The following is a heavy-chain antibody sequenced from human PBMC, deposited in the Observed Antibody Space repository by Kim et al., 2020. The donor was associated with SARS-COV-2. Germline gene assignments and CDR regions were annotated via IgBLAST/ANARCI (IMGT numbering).Heavy chain of an antibody. CDR3: ARDSLAGPYCGGDCYSEYFQH. V-gene: IGHV3-48*02. D-gene: IGHD2-21*02. CDR1: GFTFSSYS. Sequence: GGSLRLSCAASGFTFSSYSMNWVRQAPGKGLEWVSYISSSSSTIYYADSVKGRFTISRDNAKNSLYLQMNSLRDEDTAVYYCARDSLAGPYCGGDCYSEYFQHWGQGTLGTVSS. CDR2: ISSSSSTI. J-gene: IGHJ1*01.